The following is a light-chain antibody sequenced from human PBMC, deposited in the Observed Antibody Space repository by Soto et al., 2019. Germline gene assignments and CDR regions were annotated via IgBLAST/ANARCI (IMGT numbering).Light chain of an antibody. Sequence: DIQMTQSPSSLSASVGDRFTITCRASQSISSYLNWYQQKPGKAPKLLXYAASSLQSGVPSRFSGSGSGTDFTLTISSLQPEDFETYYCQQSYSNPITFGQGTRLEIK. CDR2: AAS. CDR3: QQSYSNPIT. J-gene: IGKJ5*01. V-gene: IGKV1-39*01. CDR1: QSISSY.